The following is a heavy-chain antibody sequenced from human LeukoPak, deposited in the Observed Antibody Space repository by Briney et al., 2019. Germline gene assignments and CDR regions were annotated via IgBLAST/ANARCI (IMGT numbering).Heavy chain of an antibody. D-gene: IGHD1-26*01. V-gene: IGHV3-23*01. CDR2: ISGSGGIT. CDR3: AKAGSYWDFDY. J-gene: IGHJ4*02. Sequence: GGSLRLSCAASGFTFSIYAMSWVRQAPGKGLEWVSGISGSGGITYYADSVKGRFAISRDNSKNTLYLQMNSLRAEDTALCYCAKAGSYWDFDYWGQGTLVTVSS. CDR1: GFTFSIYA.